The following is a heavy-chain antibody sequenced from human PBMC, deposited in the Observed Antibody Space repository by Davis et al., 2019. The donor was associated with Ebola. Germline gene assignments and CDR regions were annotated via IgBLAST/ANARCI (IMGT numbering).Heavy chain of an antibody. CDR2: INHSGST. CDR1: GGSFSGYY. D-gene: IGHD1-1*01. J-gene: IGHJ6*02. CDR3: ARHATGSRRGMDV. V-gene: IGHV4-34*01. Sequence: MPSETLSLTCAVYGGSFSGYYWSWIRQPPGKGLEWIGEINHSGSTNYNPSLKSRVTISVDTSKNQFSLKLSSVTAADTARYYCARHATGSRRGMDVWGQGTTVTVSS.